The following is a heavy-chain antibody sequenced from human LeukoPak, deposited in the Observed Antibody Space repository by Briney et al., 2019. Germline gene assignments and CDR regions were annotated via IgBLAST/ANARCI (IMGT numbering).Heavy chain of an antibody. V-gene: IGHV3-30*01. J-gene: IGHJ6*03. CDR2: ILNEGKDK. Sequence: GGSLRPSCVASGFAFSGSSMHWVRQPPGKGLEWVSLILNEGKDKSYVGSVKGRFIISRDNSKNTLYLQMNSLRGEDTAVYYCARQASALHYYYNYMDVWGNGTTVTVSS. CDR3: ARQASALHYYYNYMDV. CDR1: GFAFSGSS. D-gene: IGHD2-15*01.